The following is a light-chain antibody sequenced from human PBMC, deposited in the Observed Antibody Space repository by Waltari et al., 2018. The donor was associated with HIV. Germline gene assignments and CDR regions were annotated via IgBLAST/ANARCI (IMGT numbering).Light chain of an antibody. CDR2: DAS. Sequence: EIVLTPSPATLSLSPGERATLSCRASQSVFTYLAWYQQKPGQAPRRLIYDASNRATGIPARFSASGSGTDFTLTISSLEPEDFAVYFCQQRTKWPTFGGGTKVEIK. CDR3: QQRTKWPT. V-gene: IGKV3-11*01. J-gene: IGKJ4*01. CDR1: QSVFTY.